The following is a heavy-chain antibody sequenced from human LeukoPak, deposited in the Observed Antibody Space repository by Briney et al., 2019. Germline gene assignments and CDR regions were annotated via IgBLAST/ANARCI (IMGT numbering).Heavy chain of an antibody. Sequence: GGSVRLSCAASGFTFSSYEMNWVGQAPGKGLQWVSDISSSGTTIYYADSVKGRFTISRDNAKNSLYLQVNSLRAEDTAVYYCARKYCSTTSCLFDNWGQGTLVTVSS. J-gene: IGHJ4*02. CDR3: ARKYCSTTSCLFDN. CDR1: GFTFSSYE. V-gene: IGHV3-48*03. CDR2: ISSSGTTI. D-gene: IGHD2-2*01.